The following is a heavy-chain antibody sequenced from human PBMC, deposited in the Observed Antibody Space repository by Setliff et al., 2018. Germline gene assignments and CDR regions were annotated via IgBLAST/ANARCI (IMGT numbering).Heavy chain of an antibody. CDR1: GFTFSGYY. CDR3: TRDSVRMIKGDDYYFMDV. D-gene: IGHD3-22*01. J-gene: IGHJ6*03. V-gene: IGHV3-49*04. CDR2: IRNLPYGGTA. Sequence: GGSLRLSCAASGFTFSGYYMQWVRQAPGKGLEWVGFIRNLPYGGTAEYAASVKGRFTISRDDYKNSVYLQMNNLKNEDTAVYYCTRDSVRMIKGDDYYFMDVWGRGTTVTVSS.